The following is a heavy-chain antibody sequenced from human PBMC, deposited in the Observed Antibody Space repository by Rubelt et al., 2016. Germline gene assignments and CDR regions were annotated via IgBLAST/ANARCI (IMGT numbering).Heavy chain of an antibody. D-gene: IGHD4-11*01. Sequence: QLHLQESGPGLVKPSETLSLTCTVYGISISSSRYCWGWIRQPPGKGLEWIGSIHYSGRTYYNQSFKSRVIMSVDTSKNKFSLKRSSVTAAETAVYYCARNMMDYNDKNRELDYWGQGTLVTVSS. CDR2: IHYSGRT. J-gene: IGHJ4*02. V-gene: IGHV4-39*07. CDR1: GISISSSRYC. CDR3: ARNMMDYNDKNRELDY.